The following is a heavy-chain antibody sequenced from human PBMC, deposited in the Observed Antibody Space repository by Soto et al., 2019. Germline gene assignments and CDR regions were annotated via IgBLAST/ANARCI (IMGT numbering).Heavy chain of an antibody. V-gene: IGHV3-21*01. D-gene: IGHD2-2*02. CDR1: GFTFSSYS. CDR2: ISSSSSYI. CDR3: ARGVGPGAIRAGMDV. J-gene: IGHJ6*02. Sequence: PGGSLRLSCAASGFTFSSYSMNWVRQAPGKGLEWVSSISSSSSYIYYADSVKGRFTISRDNAKNSLYLQMNSLRAEDTAVYYCARGVGPGAIRAGMDVWGQGTTVTVSS.